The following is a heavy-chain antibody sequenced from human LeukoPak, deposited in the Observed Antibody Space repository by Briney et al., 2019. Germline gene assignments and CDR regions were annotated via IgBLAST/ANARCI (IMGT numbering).Heavy chain of an antibody. V-gene: IGHV1-2*06. CDR1: GYTFTGYY. CDR3: ARDQRIRCSGGSCYSAVSSSGRYGLFDY. CDR2: INPNSGGT. J-gene: IGHJ4*02. D-gene: IGHD2-15*01. Sequence: ASVKVSCKASGYTFTGYYMHWVRQAPGQGLEWMGRINPNSGGTNYAQKFQGRVTMTRDTSISTAYMELSRLRSDDTAVYYCARDQRIRCSGGSCYSAVSSSGRYGLFDYWGQGTLVTVSS.